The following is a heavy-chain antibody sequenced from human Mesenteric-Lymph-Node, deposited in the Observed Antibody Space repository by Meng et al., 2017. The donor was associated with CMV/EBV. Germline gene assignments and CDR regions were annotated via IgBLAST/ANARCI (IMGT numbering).Heavy chain of an antibody. CDR1: GYSFSDYG. D-gene: IGHD5-24*01. V-gene: IGHV3-13*04. CDR3: VRDARRRWYFDY. Sequence: GESLKISCAASGYSFSDYGIHWVRQVPGKGLEWVSGIGTVGGTFYPVSVKGRFTISRDSSKDTVYLQMNSLRAEDTAVYFCVRDARRRWYFDYWGQGALVTVSS. CDR2: IGTVGGT. J-gene: IGHJ4*02.